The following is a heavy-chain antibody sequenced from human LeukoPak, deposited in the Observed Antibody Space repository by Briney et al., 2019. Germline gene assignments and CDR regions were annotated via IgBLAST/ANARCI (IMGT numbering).Heavy chain of an antibody. D-gene: IGHD3-3*01. Sequence: PGGSLRLSCAASGFTFSSYSMNWVRQAPGKGLEWVSSISSSSSYIYYADSVKGRFTISRDSAKNSLYLQMNSLRAEDTAVYYCARDRGYDFWSGYLDYWGQGTLVTVSS. CDR1: GFTFSSYS. V-gene: IGHV3-21*01. CDR2: ISSSSSYI. J-gene: IGHJ4*02. CDR3: ARDRGYDFWSGYLDY.